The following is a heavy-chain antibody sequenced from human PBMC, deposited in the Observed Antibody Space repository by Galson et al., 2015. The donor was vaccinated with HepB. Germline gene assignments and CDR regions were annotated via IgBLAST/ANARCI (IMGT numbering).Heavy chain of an antibody. V-gene: IGHV3-33*01. CDR3: ARGSSLYGSGSYFDY. J-gene: IGHJ4*02. CDR1: GFTFSSYA. CDR2: MWYDGSNK. D-gene: IGHD3-10*01. Sequence: SLRLSCAASGFTFSSYAMHWVRQAPGKGLEWVALMWYDGSNKYYADSVKGRFTIFRDNSKNTLYLQMNSLRAEDTAVYYCARGSSLYGSGSYFDYWGQGTLVTVSS.